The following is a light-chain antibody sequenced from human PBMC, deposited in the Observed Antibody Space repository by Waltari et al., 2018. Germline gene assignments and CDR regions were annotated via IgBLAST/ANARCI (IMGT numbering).Light chain of an antibody. J-gene: IGLJ3*02. Sequence: QSALTQPRSVSGSPGQSVTISCTGTSSAVGGDNSVSWYQQHPGTAPKLIIYYVSQRPSGVPDRFSGSKSCNTASLTISGLQAEDEADYYCCSYAGSYTHWVFGGGTKLTVL. CDR1: SSAVGGDNS. V-gene: IGLV2-11*01. CDR2: YVS. CDR3: CSYAGSYTHWV.